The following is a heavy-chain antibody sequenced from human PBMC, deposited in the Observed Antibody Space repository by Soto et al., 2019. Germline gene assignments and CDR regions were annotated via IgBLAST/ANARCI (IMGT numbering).Heavy chain of an antibody. CDR2: IYPGNSDI. Sequence: PGESLKISCQGSGYSFTTYWIGRVRQMPGKGLEWMGIIYPGNSDIRYSPSFQGQVTISADKSISTAYLKWSGLKASDTAMYYCARLGIWSYGMDVWGQGTTVTV. CDR3: ARLGIWSYGMDV. J-gene: IGHJ6*02. CDR1: GYSFTTYW. D-gene: IGHD3-16*01. V-gene: IGHV5-51*01.